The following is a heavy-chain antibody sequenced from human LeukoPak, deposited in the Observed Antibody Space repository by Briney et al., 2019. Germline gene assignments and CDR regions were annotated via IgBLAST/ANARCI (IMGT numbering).Heavy chain of an antibody. V-gene: IGHV3-23*01. CDR1: GFTFSSYA. CDR3: AKSSRTTYVHDAFDI. Sequence: QPGGSLRLSCAASGFTFSSYAMSWVRQAPGKGLEYVSTISGSGGNAYYADSVKGRFTISRGNSKNTLYLQMNSLRAEDTAVYYCAKSSRTTYVHDAFDIWGQGTMVTVSS. J-gene: IGHJ3*02. D-gene: IGHD2/OR15-2a*01. CDR2: ISGSGGNA.